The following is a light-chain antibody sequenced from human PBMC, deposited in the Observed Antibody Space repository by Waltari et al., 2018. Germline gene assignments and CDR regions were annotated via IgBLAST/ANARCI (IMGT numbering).Light chain of an antibody. CDR1: QSVNSN. Sequence: EIVMTQSPATLSVSPGERATLSCRASQSVNSNLAWYQHRPGQAPRLLIYGASTRATGIPTRFSGSGSGTEFTLTISSLQSEDFAVYYCQQYSNWPRTFGQGTKVEIK. CDR3: QQYSNWPRT. J-gene: IGKJ1*01. CDR2: GAS. V-gene: IGKV3-15*01.